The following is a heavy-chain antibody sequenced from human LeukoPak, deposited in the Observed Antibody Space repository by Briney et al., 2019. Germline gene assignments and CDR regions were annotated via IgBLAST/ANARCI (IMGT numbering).Heavy chain of an antibody. V-gene: IGHV3-23*01. CDR3: SRDPNGDYVGAFDFQR. CDR1: GFTFSTYA. D-gene: IGHD4-17*01. Sequence: LSGGSLRLSCVVSGFTFSTYAMTWVRQAPGRGLEWVSSIRGSVGGTYYADSVRGRFTISRDNSKNTLYLQMNSLRAEDTAIYYCSRDPNGDYVGAFDFQRWGQGTLVTVSS. CDR2: IRGSVGGT. J-gene: IGHJ1*01.